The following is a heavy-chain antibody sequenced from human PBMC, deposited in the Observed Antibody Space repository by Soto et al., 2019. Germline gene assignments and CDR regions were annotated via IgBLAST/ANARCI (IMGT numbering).Heavy chain of an antibody. CDR3: ARVPLTCGGDCYIADY. D-gene: IGHD2-21*02. Sequence: GGSLRLSCAASGFTFSTYNTNWVRQAPGKGLEWVSYISSSSRAIYYADSVKGRFTISRDNAKNSLYLQMNSLRDEDTAVYYCARVPLTCGGDCYIADYWGQGTLVTVSS. V-gene: IGHV3-48*02. CDR1: GFTFSTYN. CDR2: ISSSSRAI. J-gene: IGHJ4*02.